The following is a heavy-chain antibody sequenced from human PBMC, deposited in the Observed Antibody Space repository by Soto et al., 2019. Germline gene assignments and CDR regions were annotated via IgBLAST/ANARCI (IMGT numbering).Heavy chain of an antibody. CDR3: AAGVYSSGWFRQFYYYALDL. V-gene: IGHV1-58*01. CDR2: IVVGSGNA. D-gene: IGHD6-19*01. Sequence: QMQLVQSGPEVKKPGTSVKVSCKASGFTVTKSAVQWVRQARGQRPEWIGWIVVGSGNADYAQRFQERVTITWDMSTSTAHMELSSLSSEDTAVYYCAAGVYSSGWFRQFYYYALDLWGQGTMVTVSS. CDR1: GFTVTKSA. J-gene: IGHJ6*02.